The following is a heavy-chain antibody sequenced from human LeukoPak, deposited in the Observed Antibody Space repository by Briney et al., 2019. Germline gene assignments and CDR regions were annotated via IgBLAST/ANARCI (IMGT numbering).Heavy chain of an antibody. D-gene: IGHD2-15*01. CDR3: ARERATAATPSDYYYGMDV. CDR1: GGTFSSYA. CDR2: IIPIFGIA. Sequence: ASVKVSCKASGGTFSSYAISWVRQAPGQGLEWMGRIIPIFGIANYAQKFQGRVTITADKSTSTAYMELSSLRSEDTAVYYCARERATAATPSDYYYGMDVWGRGTTVTVSS. J-gene: IGHJ6*02. V-gene: IGHV1-69*04.